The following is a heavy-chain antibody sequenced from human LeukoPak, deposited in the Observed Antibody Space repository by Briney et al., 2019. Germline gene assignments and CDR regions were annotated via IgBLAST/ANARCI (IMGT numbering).Heavy chain of an antibody. Sequence: GSLRLSCAASGFTFSNYAMNWVRQAPGKGLEWVSSITSGSTYMFYADAVKGRFTISRDDAKNSLYLQMNDLRAEDTAVYYCATEIRAVQDLYYWGQGTLVTVSS. D-gene: IGHD3-10*01. CDR3: ATEIRAVQDLYY. J-gene: IGHJ4*02. CDR2: ITSGSTYM. V-gene: IGHV3-21*01. CDR1: GFTFSNYA.